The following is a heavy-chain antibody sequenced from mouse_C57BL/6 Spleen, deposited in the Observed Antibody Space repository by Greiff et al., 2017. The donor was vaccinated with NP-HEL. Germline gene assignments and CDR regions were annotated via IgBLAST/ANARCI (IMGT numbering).Heavy chain of an antibody. D-gene: IGHD1-1*01. CDR1: GYTFTSYW. Sequence: QVQLQQPGAELVKPGASVKMSCKASGYTFTSYWITWVKQRPGPGLEWIGDIYPGSGSTTYHEKFQSKATLTVNTSSRTAYMQLSSLTSEASAVYYCGRRITTVVAYYFDYWGQGTTRTVSS. CDR3: GRRITTVVAYYFDY. V-gene: IGHV1-55*01. CDR2: IYPGSGST. J-gene: IGHJ2*01.